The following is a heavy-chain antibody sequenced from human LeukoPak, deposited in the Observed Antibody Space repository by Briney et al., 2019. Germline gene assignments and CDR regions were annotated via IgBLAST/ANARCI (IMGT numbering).Heavy chain of an antibody. J-gene: IGHJ4*02. D-gene: IGHD6-13*01. CDR2: IYYSGST. CDR1: GGSISSSSYY. Sequence: SETLSLTCTVSGGSISSSSYYWGWIRQPPGKGLEWIGSIYYSGSTYYNPSLKSRVTISVDTSKNQFSLKLSSVTAADTAVYYCARQDTAAAGNFDYWGQGTLVTASS. V-gene: IGHV4-39*01. CDR3: ARQDTAAAGNFDY.